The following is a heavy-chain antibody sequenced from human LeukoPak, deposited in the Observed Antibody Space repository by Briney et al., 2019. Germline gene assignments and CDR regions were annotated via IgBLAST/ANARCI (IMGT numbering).Heavy chain of an antibody. CDR2: ISGRRDST. Sequence: GGSLRLSCAASGFTFSSYGMSWVRQAPGKGLEWVSTISGRRDSTSYADSVKGRFTISRDNSKNTLYLQMNSLRAEDTAVYYCAKDPNFYYCMDVWGKGTTVAISS. CDR3: AKDPNFYYCMDV. V-gene: IGHV3-23*01. J-gene: IGHJ6*03. CDR1: GFTFSSYG.